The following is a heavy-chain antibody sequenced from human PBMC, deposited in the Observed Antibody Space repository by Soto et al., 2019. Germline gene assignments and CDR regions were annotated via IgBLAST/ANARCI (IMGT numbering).Heavy chain of an antibody. CDR3: ARVLVVVVAATHYYYGMDV. CDR1: GGTFSSYA. V-gene: IGHV1-69*06. CDR2: IIPIFGKA. Sequence: SVKVTCKASGGTFSSYAISWVRQAPGQGLEWMGGIIPIFGKANYAQKFQGRVTITADKSTSTAYMELSSLRSEDTAVYYCARVLVVVVAATHYYYGMDVWGQGTTVTVSS. D-gene: IGHD2-15*01. J-gene: IGHJ6*02.